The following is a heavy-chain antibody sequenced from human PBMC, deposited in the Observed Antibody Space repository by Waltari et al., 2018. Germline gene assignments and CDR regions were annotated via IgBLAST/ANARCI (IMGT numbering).Heavy chain of an antibody. V-gene: IGHV1-2*02. CDR2: INPSSGGT. J-gene: IGHJ4*02. D-gene: IGHD1-26*01. CDR1: GYTFTGYY. CDR3: ARGFSLSGMVGTIMFRDDD. Sequence: QVQLVQSGAEVKKPGASVKVSCKAPGYTFTGYYMHWVRQAPGQGLEWIGGINPSSGGTNYAQKFQGRGTMTRDTSISTAYMELSSLRSDDTAVYYRARGFSLSGMVGTIMFRDDDWGQGTLVTVSS.